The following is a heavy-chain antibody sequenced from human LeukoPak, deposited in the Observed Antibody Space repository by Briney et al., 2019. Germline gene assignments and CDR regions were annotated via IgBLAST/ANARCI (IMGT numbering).Heavy chain of an antibody. CDR3: ARDPHYGYSNYFDY. V-gene: IGHV3-21*01. Sequence: GGSLRLSCAASGFTVSSNFMSWVRQAPGKGLEWVSSISSSSSYIYYADSVKGRFTISRDNAKNSLYLQMNSLRAEDTAVYYCARDPHYGYSNYFDYWGQGTLVTVSS. CDR2: ISSSSSYI. J-gene: IGHJ4*02. CDR1: GFTVSSNF. D-gene: IGHD5-18*01.